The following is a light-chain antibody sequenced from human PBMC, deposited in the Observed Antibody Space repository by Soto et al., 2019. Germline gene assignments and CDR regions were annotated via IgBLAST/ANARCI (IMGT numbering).Light chain of an antibody. CDR3: CSYAGDYTWV. CDR2: DVS. CDR1: SSDVGGYNY. Sequence: QSELTQPRSVSGSPGQSVTISCTGTSSDVGGYNYVSWYQQHPGKAPKLMIYDVSKRPSGVPDRFFGSKSGNTASLTISGLQAEDEADYYCCSYAGDYTWVFGGGTKVTVL. J-gene: IGLJ3*02. V-gene: IGLV2-11*01.